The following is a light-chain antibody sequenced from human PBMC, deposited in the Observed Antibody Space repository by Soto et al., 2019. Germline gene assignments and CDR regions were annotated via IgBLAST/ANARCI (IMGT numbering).Light chain of an antibody. J-gene: IGLJ2*01. V-gene: IGLV2-14*03. CDR2: DVS. Sequence: QSALTQPASVSGSPGQSITISCTGTSSDVGGYNYVSWYQHHPGKAPKLMIYDVSNRPSGVSNRFSVSKSDNTASLTISGLQAEDEADYYCSSYTSTSTVVFGGGTKLTVL. CDR3: SSYTSTSTVV. CDR1: SSDVGGYNY.